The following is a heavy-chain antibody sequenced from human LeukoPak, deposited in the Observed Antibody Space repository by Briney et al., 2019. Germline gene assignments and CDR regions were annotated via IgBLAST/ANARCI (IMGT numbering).Heavy chain of an antibody. CDR3: ARAPPGEQWLVFDY. V-gene: IGHV4-4*07. Sequence: PSETLSLTCTVSGGSISSYYWSWIRQPAGKGLEWIGRIYTSGSTNYNPSLKSRVTISVDTSKNQFSLKLSSVTAADTAVYYCARAPPGEQWLVFDYWGQGTLVTVSS. CDR2: IYTSGST. D-gene: IGHD6-19*01. J-gene: IGHJ4*02. CDR1: GGSISSYY.